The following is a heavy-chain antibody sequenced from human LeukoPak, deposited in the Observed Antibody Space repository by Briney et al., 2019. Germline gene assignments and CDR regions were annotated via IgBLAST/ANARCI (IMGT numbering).Heavy chain of an antibody. Sequence: PSQTLSLTCTVSGGSISSGGYYWSWIRQPPGKGLEWIGYIYHSGSTYYNPSLKSRVTISVDRSKNQFSLKLSSVTAADTAVYYCATHPILELHPFSFDYWGQGTLVTVSS. CDR3: ATHPILELHPFSFDY. V-gene: IGHV4-30-2*01. CDR2: IYHSGST. CDR1: GGSISSGGYY. J-gene: IGHJ4*02. D-gene: IGHD1-7*01.